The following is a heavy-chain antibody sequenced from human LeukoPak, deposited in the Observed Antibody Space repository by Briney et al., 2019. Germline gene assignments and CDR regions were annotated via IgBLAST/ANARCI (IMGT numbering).Heavy chain of an antibody. Sequence: ASVEVSCKASGYTFTGYYIHWVRQAPGQGLEWMGWINLNSGGTNYAQKFQDRVTMTRDTSVTTAYMELSRLRFDDTALYYCARSPHILTGENFDYWGQGTLVTVSS. CDR1: GYTFTGYY. V-gene: IGHV1-2*02. CDR3: ARSPHILTGENFDY. J-gene: IGHJ4*02. D-gene: IGHD3-9*01. CDR2: INLNSGGT.